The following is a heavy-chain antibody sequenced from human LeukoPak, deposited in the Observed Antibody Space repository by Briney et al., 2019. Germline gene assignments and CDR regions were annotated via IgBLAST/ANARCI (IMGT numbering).Heavy chain of an antibody. J-gene: IGHJ4*02. CDR1: GFIFSNYA. Sequence: GGSLRLSCAASGFIFSNYAMSWVRQAPGKGLEWVSGISGSGDRTYYADSVKGRFTISRDNSKNTLYLQMNSLRAEDTAVYYCAKDLIRGYSGYAGDYWGQGTLVTVSS. V-gene: IGHV3-23*01. D-gene: IGHD5-12*01. CDR3: AKDLIRGYSGYAGDY. CDR2: ISGSGDRT.